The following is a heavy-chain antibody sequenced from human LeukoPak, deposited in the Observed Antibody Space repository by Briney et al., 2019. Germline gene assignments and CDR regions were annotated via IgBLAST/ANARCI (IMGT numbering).Heavy chain of an antibody. CDR2: ISSSSSYT. CDR1: GFTFSDYY. J-gene: IGHJ4*02. D-gene: IGHD3-10*01. CDR3: ARDYGSGIDC. Sequence: PGGALRLSCAASGFTFSDYYMSWIRQAPGKGLEWVSYISSSSSYTHYADSVKGRFTISRDNAKNTLDLEMNSLRGENTDVYYCARDYGSGIDCWGQGTLVTVSS. V-gene: IGHV3-11*06.